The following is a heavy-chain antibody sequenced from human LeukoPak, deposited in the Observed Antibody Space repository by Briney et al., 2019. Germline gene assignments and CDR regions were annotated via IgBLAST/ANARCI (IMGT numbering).Heavy chain of an antibody. D-gene: IGHD1-26*01. CDR1: GYSISSGYY. V-gene: IGHV4-38-2*02. Sequence: PSETLSLTCTVSGYSISSGYYWGWIRQPPGKGLEWFGSIYYSGITYSNPSLKSRVTISVDTSENQFSLKLSSVTAADTAVYYCAKDYEPLVGVHRWGDWFDPWGQGTLVTVSS. CDR3: AKDYEPLVGVHRWGDWFDP. CDR2: IYYSGIT. J-gene: IGHJ5*02.